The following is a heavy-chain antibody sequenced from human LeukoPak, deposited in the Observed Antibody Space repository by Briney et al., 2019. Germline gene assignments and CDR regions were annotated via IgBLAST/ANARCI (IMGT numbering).Heavy chain of an antibody. CDR3: ARERSGDSYVGWYYYYYYMDV. CDR2: FLFGGSNK. Sequence: GSLRPSCAASGFAFRNQAIPWVRQASGKGPEWGAVFLFGGSNKYYADSVKGRFTISRDNSKNTLYLQMNSLRAEDTAVYYCARERSGDSYVGWYYYYYYMDVWGKGTTVTVSS. V-gene: IGHV3-30*01. D-gene: IGHD5-18*01. J-gene: IGHJ6*03. CDR1: GFAFRNQA.